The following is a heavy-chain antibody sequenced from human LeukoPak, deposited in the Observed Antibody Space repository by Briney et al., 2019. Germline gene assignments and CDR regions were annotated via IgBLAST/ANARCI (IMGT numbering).Heavy chain of an antibody. CDR2: ISSSGATI. J-gene: IGHJ3*02. CDR1: GFTFSDYY. CDR3: AKGAPAYDFWSGYYAFDI. Sequence: GGSLRLSCAASGFTFSDYYMSWIRQAPGKGLEWVSYISSSGATIYYADSVKGRFTISRDNAKNSLYLQMNSLRAEDTAVYYCAKGAPAYDFWSGYYAFDIWGQGTMVTVSS. D-gene: IGHD3-3*01. V-gene: IGHV3-11*01.